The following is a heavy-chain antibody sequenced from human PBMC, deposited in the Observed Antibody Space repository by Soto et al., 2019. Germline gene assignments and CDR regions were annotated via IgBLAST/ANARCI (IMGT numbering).Heavy chain of an antibody. CDR2: TYYRSKWYN. J-gene: IGHJ6*02. CDR1: GDSVSSNSAA. Sequence: SPTLSLTCAISGDSVSSNSAAWNWIRQSPSRGLEWLGRTYYRSKWYNDYAVSVKSRITSNPDTSTNQFYLQLNSVTPEDTAVYYCARACKGGASRYCDCLPNYYYYYGMDVWGQGTTVTVSS. D-gene: IGHD3-9*01. CDR3: ARACKGGASRYCDCLPNYYYYYGMDV. V-gene: IGHV6-1*01.